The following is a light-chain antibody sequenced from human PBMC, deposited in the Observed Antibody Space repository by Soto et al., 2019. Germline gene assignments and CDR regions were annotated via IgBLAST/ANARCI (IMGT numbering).Light chain of an antibody. V-gene: IGLV2-14*01. CDR2: DVS. J-gene: IGLJ2*01. CDR1: SSDVGRYNY. CDR3: SSHTSISTVV. Sequence: QSALTQPASVSGSPGQSITISCTGTSSDVGRYNYVSWYRQYPGEAPKLMIYDVSNRPSGVSNRFSGSKSGNTASLTISGLQAEDEADYYCSSHTSISTVVYGGGTKLTVL.